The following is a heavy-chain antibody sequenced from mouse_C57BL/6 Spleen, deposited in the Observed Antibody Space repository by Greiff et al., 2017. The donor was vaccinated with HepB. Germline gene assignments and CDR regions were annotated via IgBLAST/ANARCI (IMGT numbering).Heavy chain of an antibody. Sequence: QVQLQQPGAELVKPGASVKLSCKASGYTFTSYWMQWVKQRPGQGLEWIGEIDPSDSYTNYNQKFKGKATLTVDTSSSTANMQLSSLTSEDSAVYYCARSAHDSSGYRSYAMDYWGQGTSVTVSS. D-gene: IGHD3-2*02. CDR1: GYTFTSYW. CDR3: ARSAHDSSGYRSYAMDY. V-gene: IGHV1-50*01. CDR2: IDPSDSYT. J-gene: IGHJ4*01.